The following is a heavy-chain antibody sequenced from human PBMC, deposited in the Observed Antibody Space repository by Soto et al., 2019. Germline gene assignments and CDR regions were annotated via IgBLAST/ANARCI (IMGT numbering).Heavy chain of an antibody. CDR2: INHSGST. Sequence: SETLSITCAVYGGSFSGYYWSWIRQPPGKGLEWIGEINHSGSTNYNPSLKSRVTISVDTSKNQFSLKLSSVTAADTAVYYCARGSNLLYSSSWYLFDYWGQGTLVTVSS. V-gene: IGHV4-34*01. CDR3: ARGSNLLYSSSWYLFDY. J-gene: IGHJ4*02. CDR1: GGSFSGYY. D-gene: IGHD6-13*01.